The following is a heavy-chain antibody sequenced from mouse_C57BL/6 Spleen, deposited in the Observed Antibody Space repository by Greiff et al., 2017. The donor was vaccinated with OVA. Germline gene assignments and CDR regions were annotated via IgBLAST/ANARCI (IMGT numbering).Heavy chain of an antibody. J-gene: IGHJ1*03. CDR2: IRSKSSNYAT. V-gene: IGHV10-3*01. Sequence: EVKLMESGGGLVQPKGSLKLSCAASGFTFNTYAMHWVRQAPGKGLEWVARIRSKSSNYATYYADSVKDRFTISRDDSQSMLYLQMNNLKTEDTAMYYCVRDGGGGYYERMDGYFDVWGTGTTVTVSS. CDR1: GFTFNTYA. CDR3: VRDGGGGYYERMDGYFDV. D-gene: IGHD2-3*01.